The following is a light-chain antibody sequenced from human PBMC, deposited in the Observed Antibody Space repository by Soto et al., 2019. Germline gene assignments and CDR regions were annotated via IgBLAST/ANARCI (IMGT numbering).Light chain of an antibody. V-gene: IGKV1-27*01. J-gene: IGKJ5*01. CDR1: QGISNF. CDR2: AAS. CDR3: QKYSSVIT. Sequence: DIQMTQSPSSLSASVGDRVTITCRASQGISNFLAWYQQKPGKVPKLLISAASTLQSGVPSRFNGSGSGTDFTLTITSLQPEDVATYYCQKYSSVITFGQGTRLEI.